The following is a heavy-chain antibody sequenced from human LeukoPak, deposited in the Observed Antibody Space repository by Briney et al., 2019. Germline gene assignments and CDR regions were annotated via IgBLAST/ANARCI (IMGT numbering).Heavy chain of an antibody. J-gene: IGHJ3*02. CDR1: GYTFTNYG. V-gene: IGHV1-18*01. CDR2: ISGYNGYT. Sequence: ASVKVSCKTSGYTFTNYGISWVRQASGQGLEWMGWISGYNGYTNYAQKLQGRVTMTTDTSTSTAYMELRSLRSDDTAVYYCARMMTPRHYYDRSGYYYGAFDIWGQGTMVTVSS. D-gene: IGHD3-22*01. CDR3: ARMMTPRHYYDRSGYYYGAFDI.